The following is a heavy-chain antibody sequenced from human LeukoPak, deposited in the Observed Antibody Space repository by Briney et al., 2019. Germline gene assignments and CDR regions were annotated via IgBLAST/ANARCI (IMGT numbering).Heavy chain of an antibody. CDR3: ARVGADWNDLLGFFAY. D-gene: IGHD1-1*01. CDR2: INPNSGGT. Sequence: GASVKVSCKASGYTFTSYGISWVRQAPGQGLEWMGWINPNSGGTNYAQKFQGRVTMTRDTSISTAYMDLSRLRSDDTAVYYCARVGADWNDLLGFFAYWGQGTLVTVSS. V-gene: IGHV1-2*02. CDR1: GYTFTSYG. J-gene: IGHJ4*02.